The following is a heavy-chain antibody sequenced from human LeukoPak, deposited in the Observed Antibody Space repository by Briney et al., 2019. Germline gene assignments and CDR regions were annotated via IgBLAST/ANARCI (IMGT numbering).Heavy chain of an antibody. CDR3: ANRISGSSY. D-gene: IGHD1-26*01. CDR1: GFTFSSYE. J-gene: IGHJ4*02. Sequence: GGSLRLSCAASGFTFSSYEMNWVCQAPGKGLEWVSAISAGGGNTDYADSVKGRFTISRDNSKNTVFLQMNSLRAEDTGVYYCANRISGSSYWGQGTLVTVSS. V-gene: IGHV3-23*01. CDR2: ISAGGGNT.